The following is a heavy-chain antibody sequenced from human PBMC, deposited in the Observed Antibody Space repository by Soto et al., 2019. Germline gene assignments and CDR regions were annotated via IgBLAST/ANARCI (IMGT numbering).Heavy chain of an antibody. CDR2: IWYDGSNK. V-gene: IGHV3-33*01. J-gene: IGHJ4*02. CDR1: GFTFSSYG. D-gene: IGHD3-22*01. Sequence: PGGSLRLSCAASGFTFSSYGMHWVRQAPGKGLEWVAVIWYDGSNKYYADSVRGRFTISRDNSKNTLYLQMNSLGAEDTAVYYCARDYDSSGTHPDFLDYWGQGTLVTVSS. CDR3: ARDYDSSGTHPDFLDY.